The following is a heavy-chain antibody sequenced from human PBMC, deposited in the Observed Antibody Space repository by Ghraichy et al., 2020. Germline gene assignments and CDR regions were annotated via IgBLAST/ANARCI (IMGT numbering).Heavy chain of an antibody. D-gene: IGHD3-10*01. Sequence: GGSLRLSCADSGFTFSGDWMHWFRQAPGKGPVWVSRINSDGSVINYAESVRGRFTISRDNAKNTLYLQMNSLRAEDTAVYYCVRDAFGPRDYWGQGTQVNVFS. CDR3: VRDAFGPRDY. CDR1: GFTFSGDW. CDR2: INSDGSVI. V-gene: IGHV3-74*01. J-gene: IGHJ4*02.